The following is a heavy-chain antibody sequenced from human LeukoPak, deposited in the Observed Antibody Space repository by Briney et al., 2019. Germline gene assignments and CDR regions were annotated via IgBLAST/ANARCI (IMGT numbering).Heavy chain of an antibody. J-gene: IGHJ5*02. V-gene: IGHV3-23*01. CDR2: ISGSGGST. D-gene: IGHD4-17*01. CDR1: GFTFSSYA. Sequence: GASLTLSCAASGFTFSSYAMSWVRQAPGKGLEWVSGISGSGGSTYYADSVKGRFTISRDNSKKTLYLQMNSLRAEDTAVYYCAKERYGDYDNWFDPWGQGTLVTVSS. CDR3: AKERYGDYDNWFDP.